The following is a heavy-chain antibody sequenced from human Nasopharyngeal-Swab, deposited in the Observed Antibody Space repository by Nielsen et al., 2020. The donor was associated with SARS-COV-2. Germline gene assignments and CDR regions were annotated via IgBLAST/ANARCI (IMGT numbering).Heavy chain of an antibody. Sequence: RQAPGKGLEWIGEINHSGSTNNNPSLKSRVTISVDTSKNQFSLNLNSVTAADTAVYYCARLKITSATYYYDSSGAAPDYWGQGTLVTVSS. CDR3: ARLKITSATYYYDSSGAAPDY. D-gene: IGHD3-22*01. CDR2: INHSGST. J-gene: IGHJ4*02. V-gene: IGHV4-34*01.